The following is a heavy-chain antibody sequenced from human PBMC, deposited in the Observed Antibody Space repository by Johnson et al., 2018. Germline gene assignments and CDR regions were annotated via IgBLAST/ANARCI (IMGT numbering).Heavy chain of an antibody. CDR2: ISYDGSKK. D-gene: IGHD6-19*01. Sequence: QVQLVQSGGGVVQPGRSLRLSCAASGFTFSDYGMHWVRQAPGKGLEWVAVISYDGSKKYYAESGKGRFTISRDNSKNTLYVQMNSLRAEDTAVYYCARDSPGGGWPLDAFDIWGQGTMVTVSS. V-gene: IGHV3-30*03. J-gene: IGHJ3*02. CDR1: GFTFSDYG. CDR3: ARDSPGGGWPLDAFDI.